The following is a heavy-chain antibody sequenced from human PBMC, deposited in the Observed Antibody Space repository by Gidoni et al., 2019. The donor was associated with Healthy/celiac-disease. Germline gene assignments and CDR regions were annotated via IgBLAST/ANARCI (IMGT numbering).Heavy chain of an antibody. Sequence: QVQRVQSGAEGKKPGSSVKVSCRASGGTVSSYAISWVRQAPGQGLEWMGGIIPIFGTAHYAQKFQGRVTITADDSTSTAYMELSSLRSEDTAVYYCARDIRAARPTAFAIWGQGTMVTVSS. D-gene: IGHD6-6*01. CDR2: IIPIFGTA. CDR3: ARDIRAARPTAFAI. V-gene: IGHV1-69*01. J-gene: IGHJ3*02. CDR1: GGTVSSYA.